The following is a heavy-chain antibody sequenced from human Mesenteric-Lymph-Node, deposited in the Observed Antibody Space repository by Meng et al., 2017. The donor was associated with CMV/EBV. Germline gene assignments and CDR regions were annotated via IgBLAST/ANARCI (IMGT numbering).Heavy chain of an antibody. CDR3: AREYSSQGAFDI. CDR2: ISSSSSYI. CDR1: GFTFSSYS. D-gene: IGHD6-19*01. V-gene: IGHV3-21*01. Sequence: GESLKISCAASGFTFSSYSMNWVRQAPGKGLEWVSSISSSSSYIYYADSVKGRFTISRDNAKNSLYLQMNSLRAEDTAVYYCAREYSSQGAFDIWGQGTMVTVS. J-gene: IGHJ3*02.